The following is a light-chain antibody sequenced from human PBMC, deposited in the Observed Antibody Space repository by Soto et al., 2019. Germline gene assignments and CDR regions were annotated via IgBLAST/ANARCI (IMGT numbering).Light chain of an antibody. CDR2: ANS. CDR3: QSYDSSLSGYV. Sequence: QSVLTQTPSVSGAPGQRVTTSCTGSSSNIGAGYDVHWYQQLPGTAPKLLIYANSIRPSGVPDRFSGSKSGTSASLAITGLQAEDEADYYCQSYDSSLSGYVFGTGTKLTVL. CDR1: SSNIGAGYD. J-gene: IGLJ1*01. V-gene: IGLV1-40*01.